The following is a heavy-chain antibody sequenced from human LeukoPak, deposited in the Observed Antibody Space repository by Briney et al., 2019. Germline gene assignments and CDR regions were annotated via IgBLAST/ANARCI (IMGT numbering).Heavy chain of an antibody. D-gene: IGHD6-6*01. Sequence: GGSLRLSCAASGFTFSSYGMHWVRQAPGKGLEWVAVISYDGSNKYYADSVKGRFTISRDNSKNTLYLQMNSLRAEDTAVYYCAKWTYSSSSGHYWGQGTLVTVSS. CDR3: AKWTYSSSSGHY. CDR1: GFTFSSYG. J-gene: IGHJ4*02. V-gene: IGHV3-30*18. CDR2: ISYDGSNK.